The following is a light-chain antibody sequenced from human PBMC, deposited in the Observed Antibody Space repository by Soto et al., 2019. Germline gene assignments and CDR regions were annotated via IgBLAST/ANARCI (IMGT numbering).Light chain of an antibody. CDR3: QQSYSTPLT. V-gene: IGKV4-1*01. CDR2: AAS. J-gene: IGKJ4*01. CDR1: QSVLYSSNNKNY. Sequence: DIVMTQSPDSLAVSLCERATINCKSSQSVLYSSNNKNYLAWYQQKPGKAPKLLIYAASSLQSGVPSRFSGSGSGTDFTLTISSLQPEDFATYYCQQSYSTPLTFGGGTKVDIK.